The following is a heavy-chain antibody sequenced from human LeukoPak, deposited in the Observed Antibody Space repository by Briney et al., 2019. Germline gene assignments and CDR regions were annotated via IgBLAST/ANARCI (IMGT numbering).Heavy chain of an antibody. J-gene: IGHJ4*02. Sequence: GGSLRLSCAASGFTFSGYEMNWVRQAPGKGLEWVSYISSSGSTIYYADSVKGRFTISRDNAKNSLYLQMNSLRAEDTAVYYCARDRPDVPVGDYGGQRTLVTVSS. D-gene: IGHD1-26*01. CDR2: ISSSGSTI. V-gene: IGHV3-48*03. CDR1: GFTFSGYE. CDR3: ARDRPDVPVGDY.